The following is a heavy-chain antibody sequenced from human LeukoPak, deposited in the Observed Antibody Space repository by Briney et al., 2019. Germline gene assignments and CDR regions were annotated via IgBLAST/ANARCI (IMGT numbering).Heavy chain of an antibody. Sequence: GGSLDLSCGASGFTFSDYYMTWIRQAPGKGLEWISYISTSSHMIYYADSVKGRFTISRDNAKNSLYLQMNSLRAEDTAVYYCGRDGSGSPDYWGQGTLVTVSS. CDR2: ISTSSHMI. CDR3: GRDGSGSPDY. CDR1: GFTFSDYY. D-gene: IGHD1-26*01. V-gene: IGHV3-11*01. J-gene: IGHJ4*02.